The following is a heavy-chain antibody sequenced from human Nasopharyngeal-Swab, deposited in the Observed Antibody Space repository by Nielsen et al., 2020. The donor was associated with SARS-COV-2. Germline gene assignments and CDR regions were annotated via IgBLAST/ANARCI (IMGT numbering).Heavy chain of an antibody. Sequence: GESLKISCAASGFTVSSNYMSWVRQAPGKGLEWVSVIYSGGSTYYADSVKGRFTISRDNSKNTLYLQMNSLRAEDTAVYYCAKGGYGSGGLYYYSYMDVWQRDHGHRLL. D-gene: IGHD3-10*01. CDR2: IYSGGST. CDR1: GFTVSSNY. CDR3: AKGGYGSGGLYYYSYMDV. J-gene: IGHJ6*03. V-gene: IGHV3-66*01.